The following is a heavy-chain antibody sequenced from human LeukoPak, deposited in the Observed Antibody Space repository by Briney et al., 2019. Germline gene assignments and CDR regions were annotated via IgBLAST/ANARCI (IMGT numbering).Heavy chain of an antibody. Sequence: SETLSLTCTVSGGSISSYYWNWIRQPPGRGLEWIGYIYYSGSTNYNPSLKSRVTISVDTSKNQFSLKLSSVTAADTAVYYCARRYCSGGTCYPFDYWGQGTQVTVSS. CDR1: GGSISSYY. CDR2: IYYSGST. V-gene: IGHV4-59*12. D-gene: IGHD2-15*01. J-gene: IGHJ4*02. CDR3: ARRYCSGGTCYPFDY.